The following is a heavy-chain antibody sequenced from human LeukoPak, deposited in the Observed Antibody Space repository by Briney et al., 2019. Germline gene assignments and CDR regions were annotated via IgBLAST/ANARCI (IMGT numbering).Heavy chain of an antibody. D-gene: IGHD3-22*01. J-gene: IGHJ6*02. Sequence: PGGSLRLSCAASGFTFSSYSMNWVRQAPGKGLEWVSSISSSSGYIYYAASVKGRFTISRDNAKNSRYLQMNSLRAEDTAVYYCERADRFYGMDVWGQGTTVTVSS. CDR3: ERADRFYGMDV. V-gene: IGHV3-21*01. CDR1: GFTFSSYS. CDR2: ISSSSGYI.